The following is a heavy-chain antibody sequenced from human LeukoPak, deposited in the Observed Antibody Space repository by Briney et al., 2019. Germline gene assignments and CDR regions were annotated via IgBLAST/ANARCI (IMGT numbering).Heavy chain of an antibody. D-gene: IGHD1-7*01. CDR3: ARISGTLCFDL. CDR1: GFTFSAHY. CDR2: IYAGGDT. V-gene: IGHV3-66*01. J-gene: IGHJ4*02. Sequence: GGSLRLSCAASGFTFSAHYMDWVRQAPARGLEWVSVIYAGGDTYYADSVKGRFTISRDNSKNTVYLQMHSLRADDTAVYYCARISGTLCFDLWGLGTLVTVSS.